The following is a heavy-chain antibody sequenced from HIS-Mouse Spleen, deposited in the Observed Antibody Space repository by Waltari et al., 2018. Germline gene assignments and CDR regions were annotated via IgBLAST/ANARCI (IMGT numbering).Heavy chain of an antibody. J-gene: IGHJ4*02. V-gene: IGHV3-30*18. Sequence: QVQLVESGGGVVQPGMSLRLSWAAPGFTFSSYGMHWVRQAPGKGLGWVAVIYYDGRNNDDGDAVKAELTISRGDSKNTLYLQMNSRRAEDTAVYYCAKERGSPLYFDYWGQGTLVTVSS. CDR2: IYYDGRNN. CDR1: GFTFSSYG. D-gene: IGHD1-26*01. CDR3: AKERGSPLYFDY.